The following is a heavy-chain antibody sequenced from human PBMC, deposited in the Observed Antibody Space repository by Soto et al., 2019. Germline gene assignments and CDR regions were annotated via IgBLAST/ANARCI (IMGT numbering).Heavy chain of an antibody. J-gene: IGHJ6*02. V-gene: IGHV4-34*01. Sequence: PSETLSVTCAVYGGSFSGYYWSWIRQPPGKGLEWIGEINHSGSTNYNPSLKSRVTISVDTSKNQFSLKLSSVTAADTAVYYCARGRPAVAGTDYYYGMDVWGQGTTVTVSS. D-gene: IGHD6-19*01. CDR2: INHSGST. CDR3: ARGRPAVAGTDYYYGMDV. CDR1: GGSFSGYY.